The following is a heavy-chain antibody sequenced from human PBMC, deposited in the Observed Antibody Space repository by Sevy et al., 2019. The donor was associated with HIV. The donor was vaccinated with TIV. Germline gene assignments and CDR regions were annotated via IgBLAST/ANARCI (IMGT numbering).Heavy chain of an antibody. CDR2: MSNTGSTI. D-gene: IGHD5-12*01. Sequence: GESLKISCAASGFSFSIYSMNWVRQAPGRGLEWRSYMSNTGSTIHYADSVKGRFTISRDNARNSLYLQMNSLRAEDTAVSSCARQRGGYERLYYFDYWGQGTLVTVSS. J-gene: IGHJ4*02. CDR3: ARQRGGYERLYYFDY. V-gene: IGHV3-48*01. CDR1: GFSFSIYS.